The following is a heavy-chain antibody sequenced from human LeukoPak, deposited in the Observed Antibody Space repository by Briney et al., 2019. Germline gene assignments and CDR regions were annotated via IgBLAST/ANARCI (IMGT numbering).Heavy chain of an antibody. CDR3: ARDMGYSGYDGIHYYYYMDV. CDR2: IYYSGST. D-gene: IGHD5-12*01. Sequence: TSETLSLTCTVSGGSISSYYWSWIRQPPGKGLEWIGYIYYSGSTNYNPSLKSRVTISVDTSKNQFSLKLSSVTAADTAVYYCARDMGYSGYDGIHYYYYMDVWGKGTTVTVSS. J-gene: IGHJ6*03. V-gene: IGHV4-59*01. CDR1: GGSISSYY.